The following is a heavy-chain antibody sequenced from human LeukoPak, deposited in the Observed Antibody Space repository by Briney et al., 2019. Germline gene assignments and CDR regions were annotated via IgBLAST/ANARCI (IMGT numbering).Heavy chain of an antibody. CDR3: ARARPDYDILTGYLDPQYYDMDV. CDR2: IYYSGST. D-gene: IGHD3-9*01. J-gene: IGHJ6*02. Sequence: PSQTLSLTCTVSGGSISSGDYYWSWIRQRPGKGLEWIGYIYYSGSTYYNPSLKSRVTISVDTSKNQFSLKLSSVTAADTAVYYCARARPDYDILTGYLDPQYYDMDVWGQGTTVTVSS. CDR1: GGSISSGDYY. V-gene: IGHV4-30-4*01.